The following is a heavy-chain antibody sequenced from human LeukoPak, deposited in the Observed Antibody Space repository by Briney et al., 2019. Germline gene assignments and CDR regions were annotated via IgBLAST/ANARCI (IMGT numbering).Heavy chain of an antibody. CDR3: SSTVTAAL. Sequence: PGGSLRLSCAASGFTFSSYWMHWVRQAPGKGLVWVSRINGDGSSTIYVDSVKGRFTISRDNAKNTLYLQMNGLRVDDTAVYYCSSTVTAALWGQGTLVTVSS. J-gene: IGHJ4*02. D-gene: IGHD2-21*02. V-gene: IGHV3-74*01. CDR2: INGDGSST. CDR1: GFTFSSYW.